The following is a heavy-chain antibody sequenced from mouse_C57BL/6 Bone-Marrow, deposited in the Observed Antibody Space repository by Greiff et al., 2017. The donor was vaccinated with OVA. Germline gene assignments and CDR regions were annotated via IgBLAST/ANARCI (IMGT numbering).Heavy chain of an antibody. CDR3: ARREAY. CDR1: GFTFSSYG. J-gene: IGHJ3*01. V-gene: IGHV5-6*02. CDR2: ISSGGSYT. Sequence: EVKVVESGGDLVKPGGSLKLSCAASGFTFSSYGMSWVRQTPDKRLEWVATISSGGSYTYYPDSVKGRFTISRDNAKNTLYLRMSSLESEDTAMYYCARREAYWGQGTLVTVSA.